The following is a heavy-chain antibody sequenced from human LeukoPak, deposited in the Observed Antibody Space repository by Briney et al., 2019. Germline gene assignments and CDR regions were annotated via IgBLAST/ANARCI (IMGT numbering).Heavy chain of an antibody. CDR3: ARLYYDSSGYYQICYFDY. CDR1: VGSISRSSYY. D-gene: IGHD3-22*01. Sequence: SETLSLTCTVSVGSISRSSYYCGWIRQPPGKGLEWIGSIYYSGSTYYNPSLKSRVTISVDTSKNQFSLNLSSVAAADTAVYYCARLYYDSSGYYQICYFDYWGQGTLVTVSS. V-gene: IGHV4-39*01. CDR2: IYYSGST. J-gene: IGHJ4*02.